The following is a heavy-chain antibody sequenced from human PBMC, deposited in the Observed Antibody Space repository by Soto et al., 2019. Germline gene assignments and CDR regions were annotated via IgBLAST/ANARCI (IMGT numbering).Heavy chain of an antibody. V-gene: IGHV3-53*01. J-gene: IGHJ4*02. CDR2: IYSSGST. CDR3: ARRPLNSNGAY. Sequence: EVQLVESGGGLIQPGGSLRLSCAASAFTVSSNDMSWVRQAPGKGLEWVSLIYSSGSTHYADSVKGRFTISRDNSKNTVHLQMNSLRAEDTAVYYCARRPLNSNGAYGGQGTVVTVSS. D-gene: IGHD3-22*01. CDR1: AFTVSSND.